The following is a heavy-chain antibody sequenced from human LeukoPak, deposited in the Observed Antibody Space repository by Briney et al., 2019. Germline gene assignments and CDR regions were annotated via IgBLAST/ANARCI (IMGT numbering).Heavy chain of an antibody. CDR1: GFTFSTYG. D-gene: IGHD5/OR15-5a*01. J-gene: IGHJ4*02. V-gene: IGHV3-23*01. CDR3: AKKVLSTRDSLLGPFDY. Sequence: GGSLRLSRAASGFTFSTYGMSWVRQTPGKGLEWVSGITGSGAGTYYADSVKGRFTISRDNSKYTLHLHMNSLRAEDTAAYYCAKKVLSTRDSLLGPFDYWGQGTLVTVSS. CDR2: ITGSGAGT.